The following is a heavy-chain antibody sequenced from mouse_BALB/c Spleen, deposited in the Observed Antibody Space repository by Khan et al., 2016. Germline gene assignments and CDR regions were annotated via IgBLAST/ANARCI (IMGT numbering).Heavy chain of an antibody. D-gene: IGHD1-2*01. V-gene: IGHV3-2*02. CDR2: IRYSGST. CDR1: GYSITSDYA. J-gene: IGHJ1*01. CDR3: TRSPTATRYFDV. Sequence: EVQLQESGPGLVKPSQSLSLTCTVTGYSITSDYAWNWIRQFPGNKLEWMGYIRYSGSTTYNPSLKSRISIPRDTSKNKFFLQLYSVTTEDTATYYCTRSPTATRYFDVWGAGTTVTVSS.